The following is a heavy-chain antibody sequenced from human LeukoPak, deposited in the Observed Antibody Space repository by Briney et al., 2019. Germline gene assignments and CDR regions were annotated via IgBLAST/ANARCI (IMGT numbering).Heavy chain of an antibody. V-gene: IGHV4-59*01. CDR2: IYYSGST. CDR1: GGSISSYY. J-gene: IGHJ6*03. CDR3: ARALSPYRKSMITFGGVIALPNYYYMDV. Sequence: PSETLSLTCTVSGGSISSYYWSWIRQPPGKGLEWIGYIYYSGSTNYNPSLKSRVTISVDTSKNQFSLKLSSVTAADTAVYYCARALSPYRKSMITFGGVIALPNYYYMDVWGKGTTVTISS. D-gene: IGHD3-16*02.